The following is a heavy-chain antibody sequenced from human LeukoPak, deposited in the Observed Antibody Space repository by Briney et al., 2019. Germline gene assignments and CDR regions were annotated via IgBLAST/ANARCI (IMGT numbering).Heavy chain of an antibody. Sequence: ASVKVSCKASGYTFTSYAMNWVRQAPGQGLEWMGWINTNTGNPTYAQGLTGRFVFSLDTSVSTAYLQTSSLKAEDTAVYYCARGHPHYYDSSGYVFWGQGTMVTVSS. CDR3: ARGHPHYYDSSGYVF. D-gene: IGHD3-22*01. V-gene: IGHV7-4-1*02. CDR2: INTNTGNP. CDR1: GYTFTSYA. J-gene: IGHJ3*01.